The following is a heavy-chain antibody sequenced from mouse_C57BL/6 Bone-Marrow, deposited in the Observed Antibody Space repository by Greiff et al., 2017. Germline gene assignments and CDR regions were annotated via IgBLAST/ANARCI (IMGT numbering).Heavy chain of an antibody. CDR1: GYAFSSYW. CDR2: MYPGDGET. D-gene: IGHD1-1*01. CDR3: ARSLRFDY. V-gene: IGHV1-80*01. J-gene: IGHJ2*01. Sequence: QVQLQQSGAALVKPGASVKISCKASGYAFSSYWMNWVKQRPGKGLEWIGQMYPGDGETNYNGKFKGKATLTPDKSSSTAYMQRSSLTSGDSAVYFCARSLRFDYWGQGTTLTVSS.